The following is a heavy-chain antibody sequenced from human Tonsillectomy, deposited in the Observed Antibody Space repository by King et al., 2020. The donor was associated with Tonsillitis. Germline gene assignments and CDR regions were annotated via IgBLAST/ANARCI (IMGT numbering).Heavy chain of an antibody. Sequence: QLVQSGAEVKKPGDSLKISCESFGYNFTNYWIAWVRQMPGKGLEWMGLIYPSDSDTRYSPSFQGQVTISADKSISTAYLQWSSLKASDTAMYYCASPQDPNYYHRVAFDIWGQGTMVTVSS. D-gene: IGHD3-22*01. CDR1: GYNFTNYW. CDR2: IYPSDSDT. V-gene: IGHV5-51*03. CDR3: ASPQDPNYYHRVAFDI. J-gene: IGHJ3*02.